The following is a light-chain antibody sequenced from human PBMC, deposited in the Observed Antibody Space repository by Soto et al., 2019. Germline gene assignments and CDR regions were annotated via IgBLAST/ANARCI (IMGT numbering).Light chain of an antibody. CDR2: DVS. CDR1: QSVDSY. J-gene: IGKJ4*01. CDR3: QQRRNWPLT. V-gene: IGKV3-11*01. Sequence: EIVLTQSPATLSLSAGERATLSCRASQSVDSYLTWYQQKPGQAPRLLIYDVSKRATGIPVRFSSSGSGTDLTLTISSLEPEDVAIYYCQQRRNWPLTFGGGTKVEIK.